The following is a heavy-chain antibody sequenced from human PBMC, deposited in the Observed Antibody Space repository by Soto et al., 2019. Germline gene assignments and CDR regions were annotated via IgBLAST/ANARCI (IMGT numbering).Heavy chain of an antibody. D-gene: IGHD5-12*01. CDR2: MNPNSGNT. J-gene: IGHJ6*02. CDR1: GYTFTSYD. CDR3: SGDPSGYDEGDWYHGVDV. V-gene: IGHV1-8*01. Sequence: ASVKVSCKASGYTFTSYDINWVRQATGQGLEWMGWMNPNSGNTGYAQKFQGRVTMTRNTSISTAYMELSSLRSEDTAVYFCSGDPSGYDEGDWYHGVDVWGQGTTVTVSS.